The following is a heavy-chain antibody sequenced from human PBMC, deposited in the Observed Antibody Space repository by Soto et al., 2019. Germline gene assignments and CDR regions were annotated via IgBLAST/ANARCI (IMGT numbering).Heavy chain of an antibody. D-gene: IGHD3-10*01. V-gene: IGHV3-13*01. CDR2: IGTAGDT. CDR1: VFTFSSYD. J-gene: IGHJ6*03. Sequence: GGSLRLSFAASVFTFSSYDMHWVRQAPGRGLEWVSVIGTAGDTSYRGSVKGRFTISREKANNSLYLQMNSLLAGDTAVYYCARGFGSFYYMDVWGKGTTVTVSS. CDR3: ARGFGSFYYMDV.